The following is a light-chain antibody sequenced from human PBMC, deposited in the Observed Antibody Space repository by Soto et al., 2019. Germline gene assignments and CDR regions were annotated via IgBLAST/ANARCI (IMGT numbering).Light chain of an antibody. CDR1: QTISSW. V-gene: IGKV1-5*01. CDR2: DAS. Sequence: DIQMTQSPSTLSGSVGDRVTITCRASQTISSWLAWYQQKPGKAPKLLIYDASSLESGVPSRFSGSGSGKEFTLTISSLQPDDFATYYCQQYNSYTWTFGQGTKV. J-gene: IGKJ1*01. CDR3: QQYNSYTWT.